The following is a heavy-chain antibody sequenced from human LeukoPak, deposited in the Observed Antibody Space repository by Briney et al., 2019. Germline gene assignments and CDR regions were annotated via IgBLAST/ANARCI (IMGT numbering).Heavy chain of an antibody. CDR3: ARDTYDRSGHYYQDY. V-gene: IGHV3-21*01. CDR2: IDTTSGSK. CDR1: GFRFSGYS. J-gene: IGHJ4*02. D-gene: IGHD3-22*01. Sequence: GGSLRLSCAASGFRFSGYSMNWVRQAPGKGLEWVSSIDTTSGSKWCADSVKGRFTISRDNAKNSLYLQMNSLRAEDTAVYYCARDTYDRSGHYYQDYWGQGTLVTVSS.